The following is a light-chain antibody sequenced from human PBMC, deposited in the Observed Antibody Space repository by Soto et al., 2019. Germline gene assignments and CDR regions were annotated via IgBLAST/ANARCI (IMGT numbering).Light chain of an antibody. CDR3: QQYGTAPKYT. CDR2: DAS. J-gene: IGKJ2*01. V-gene: IGKV3-20*01. CDR1: QSVTTN. Sequence: EIVLTQSPGTVSLSPGERATLSCRANQSVTTNLAWYQQRPGQAPRLLIYDASSRATGIPDRFSGSGSGTDFTLTISRLEPEDFAVYHCQQYGTAPKYTFGQGTKLEIK.